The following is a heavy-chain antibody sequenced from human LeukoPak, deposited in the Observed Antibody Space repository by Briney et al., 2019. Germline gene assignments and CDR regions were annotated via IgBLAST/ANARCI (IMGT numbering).Heavy chain of an antibody. CDR2: ISWNSGTI. CDR3: ARAGRKSRGIDIVRKKETGYYYYVDV. Sequence: GGSLRLSCAASGFTFDDYAMHWVRQAPGKGLEWVSGISWNSGTIYYADSVKGRFTISRDNAKNSLYLQMNSMRAEDTAVYYCARAGRKSRGIDIVRKKETGYYYYVDVWGKGTTVTVSS. CDR1: GFTFDDYA. D-gene: IGHD2-15*01. J-gene: IGHJ6*03. V-gene: IGHV3-9*01.